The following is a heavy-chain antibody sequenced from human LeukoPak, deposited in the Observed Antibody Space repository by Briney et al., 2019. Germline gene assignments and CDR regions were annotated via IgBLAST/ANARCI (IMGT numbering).Heavy chain of an antibody. CDR1: GFTISSYA. D-gene: IGHD3-10*01. V-gene: IGHV3-23*01. CDR2: ISGSGGST. J-gene: IGHJ4*02. Sequence: GGSLRLSCAASGFTISSYAMSWVRQAPGKGLEWVSAISGSGGSTYYADSVKGRFTISRDNSKNTLYLQMNSLRAEDTAVYYCARQARGYGSGSFFGYWGQGTLVTVSS. CDR3: ARQARGYGSGSFFGY.